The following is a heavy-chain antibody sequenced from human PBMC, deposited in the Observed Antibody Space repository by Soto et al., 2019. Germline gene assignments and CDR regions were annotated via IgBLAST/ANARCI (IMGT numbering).Heavy chain of an antibody. CDR2: INHSGST. V-gene: IGHV4-34*01. CDR3: ARGEQLGQTNWFDP. J-gene: IGHJ5*02. Sequence: QVQLQQWGAGLLKPSETLSLTCAVYGGSFSGYYWSWIRQPPGKGLEWIGEINHSGSTNYNPSLKSRVTISVDTSKNQFSLKLSSVTVADTAVYYCARGEQLGQTNWFDPWGQGTLVTVSS. CDR1: GGSFSGYY. D-gene: IGHD6-13*01.